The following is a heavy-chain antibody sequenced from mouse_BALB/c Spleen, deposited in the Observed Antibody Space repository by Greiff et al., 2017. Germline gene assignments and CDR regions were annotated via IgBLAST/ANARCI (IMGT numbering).Heavy chain of an antibody. V-gene: IGHV5-4*02. CDR3: ARDQGITTDAMDY. CDR1: GFTFSDYY. CDR2: ISDGGSYT. D-gene: IGHD2-4*01. J-gene: IGHJ4*01. Sequence: DVKLVESGGGLVKPGGSLKLSCAASGFTFSDYYMYWVRQTPEKRLEWVATISDGGSYTYYPDSVKGRFTISRDNAKNNLYLQMSSLKSEDTAMYYCARDQGITTDAMDYWGQGTSVTVSS.